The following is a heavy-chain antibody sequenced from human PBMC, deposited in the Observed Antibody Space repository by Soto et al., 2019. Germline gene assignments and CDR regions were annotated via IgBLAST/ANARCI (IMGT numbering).Heavy chain of an antibody. CDR1: GFSIGSNNW. V-gene: IGHV4-28*03. CDR3: AREENYYDSSGYYGLIWGQIGFGY. CDR2: IYYTGST. Sequence: SETLSLTCAVSGFSIGSNNWWGWIRQPPGKGLEWIGNIYYTGSTNYNPSIKNRVTMSVDGATSQFSLKLSAVTAAGTAVYYCAREENYYDSSGYYGLIWGQIGFGYWSQGAVVTVS. J-gene: IGHJ4*02. D-gene: IGHD3-22*01.